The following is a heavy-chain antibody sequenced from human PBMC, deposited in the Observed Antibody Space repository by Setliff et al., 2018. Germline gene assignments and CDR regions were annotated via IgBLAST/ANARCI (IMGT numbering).Heavy chain of an antibody. CDR2: ISHSGST. V-gene: IGHV4-39*07. Sequence: SETLSLTCTVSGGSISSTSYYWAWIRQPPGKGLEWTGSISHSGSTDYNPSLKSRVTISLDKSRNQFSLHLNSVTASDTAVYYCARASYGWGSHYKNKWFDPWGQGTLVTVSS. CDR1: GGSISSTSYY. D-gene: IGHD3-10*01. CDR3: ARASYGWGSHYKNKWFDP. J-gene: IGHJ5*02.